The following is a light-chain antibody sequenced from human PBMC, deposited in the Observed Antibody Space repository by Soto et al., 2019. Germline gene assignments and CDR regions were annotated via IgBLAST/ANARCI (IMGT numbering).Light chain of an antibody. CDR1: QSISNW. V-gene: IGKV1-5*03. J-gene: IGKJ3*01. CDR3: QQYNSYPFT. Sequence: DIQMTQSPSTLSASVGDRVTITCRASQSISNWLAWFQQKPGKDPKLLIYKASSLQSGVPSRFSGSGSGTEFTLTISSLQPDDFATYYRQQYNSYPFTFGPGTKVDIQ. CDR2: KAS.